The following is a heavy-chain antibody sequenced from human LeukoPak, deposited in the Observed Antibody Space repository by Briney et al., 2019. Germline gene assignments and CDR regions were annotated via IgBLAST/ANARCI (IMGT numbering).Heavy chain of an antibody. J-gene: IGHJ4*02. CDR2: ISTNSANT. V-gene: IGHV3-23*01. D-gene: IGHD6-6*01. Sequence: GGSLRLSCAASGFTFSNAWMSRVRQAPGKGLEWVSTISTNSANTYYTDSVKGRFTISRDNSKNTLFMQMNSLRAEDTAVYYCAKGQSTIATRSFDSWGQGTLVTVSS. CDR3: AKGQSTIATRSFDS. CDR1: GFTFSNAW.